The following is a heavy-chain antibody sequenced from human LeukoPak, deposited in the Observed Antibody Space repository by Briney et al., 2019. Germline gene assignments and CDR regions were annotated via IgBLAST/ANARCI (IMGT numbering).Heavy chain of an antibody. CDR1: GDSISNYY. CDR2: MYTSGVT. J-gene: IGHJ6*03. Sequence: SEALSLTCTVSGDSISNYYWSWIRQPAGKGLEWIGRMYTSGVTHYNPSLKSRATMSVDTSKNQLSLRLSSVTAADRAVYYCAREGPAASTIFYYFMDVWGKGTTVTVSS. CDR3: AREGPAASTIFYYFMDV. V-gene: IGHV4-4*07. D-gene: IGHD2-2*01.